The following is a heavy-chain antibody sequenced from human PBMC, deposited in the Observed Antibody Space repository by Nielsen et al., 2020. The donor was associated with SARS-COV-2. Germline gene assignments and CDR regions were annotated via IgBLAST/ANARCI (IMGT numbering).Heavy chain of an antibody. CDR1: GYTFTSYY. CDR3: AREPDSKFWSGYYTVLSLGMKYYYYGMDV. V-gene: IGHV1-46*01. CDR2: INPSGGST. D-gene: IGHD3-3*01. Sequence: ASVKVSCKASGYTFTSYYMHWVRQAPGQGLEWMGIINPSGGSTSYAQKFQGRVTMTRDTSTSTVYMELRGLRSDDTAVYYCAREPDSKFWSGYYTVLSLGMKYYYYGMDVWGQGTTVTVSS. J-gene: IGHJ6*02.